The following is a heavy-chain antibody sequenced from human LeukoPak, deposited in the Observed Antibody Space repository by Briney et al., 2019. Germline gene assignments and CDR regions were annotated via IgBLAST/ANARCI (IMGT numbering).Heavy chain of an antibody. J-gene: IGHJ4*02. CDR2: IYHSGST. CDR1: GGSISSSNW. CDR3: ARLRRQRWLQFLSYFDY. Sequence: PSGTLSLTCAVPGGSISSSNWWSWVRQPPGKGLEWIGEIYHSGSTNYNPSLKSRVTISVDKSKNQFSLKLSSVTAADTAVYYCARLRRQRWLQFLSYFDYWGQGTLVTVSS. V-gene: IGHV4-4*02. D-gene: IGHD5-24*01.